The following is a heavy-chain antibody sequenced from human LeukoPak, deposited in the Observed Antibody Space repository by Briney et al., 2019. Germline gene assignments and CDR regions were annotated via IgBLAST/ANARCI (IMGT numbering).Heavy chain of an antibody. V-gene: IGHV3-21*04. J-gene: IGHJ4*02. CDR2: ISSTSTYI. CDR1: GFTFRTYS. D-gene: IGHD3-22*01. Sequence: GGSLRLSCAASGFTFRTYSMNWVRQAPGKGLEWVSSISSTSTYIYYADSVKGRFTISRDNAKNSLYLQMNSLRAEDTAVYYCAKATVYYYDSSGYPGYYFDYWGQGTLVTVSS. CDR3: AKATVYYYDSSGYPGYYFDY.